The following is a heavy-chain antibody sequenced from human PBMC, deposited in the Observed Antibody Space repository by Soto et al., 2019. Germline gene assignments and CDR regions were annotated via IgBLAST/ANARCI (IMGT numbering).Heavy chain of an antibody. CDR2: ISWNSGSI. Sequence: EVQLVESGGGLVQPGRSLRLSCAASGFTFDDYAMHWVRQAPGKGLEWVSGISWNSGSIGYADSVKGRFTISRDNAKNSLYLEMNSLRGEDPALYYCASGYSYGSPFDYWGQGTLVTVSS. D-gene: IGHD5-18*01. J-gene: IGHJ4*02. V-gene: IGHV3-9*01. CDR1: GFTFDDYA. CDR3: ASGYSYGSPFDY.